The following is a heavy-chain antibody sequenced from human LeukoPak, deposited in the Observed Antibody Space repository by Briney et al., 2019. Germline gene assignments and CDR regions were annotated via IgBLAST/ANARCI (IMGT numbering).Heavy chain of an antibody. CDR1: GGSISSSSYY. V-gene: IGHV4-39*01. Sequence: PSETLSLTCTVSGGSISSSSYYWGWIRQPPGKGLEWIANIFYTGSTYYNPSLKSRVTISVDTSKNQFSLRLSSVTATDTAVYYCARLNKPGWFDPWGQGTLVTVSS. CDR3: ARLNKPGWFDP. D-gene: IGHD1-14*01. J-gene: IGHJ5*02. CDR2: IFYTGST.